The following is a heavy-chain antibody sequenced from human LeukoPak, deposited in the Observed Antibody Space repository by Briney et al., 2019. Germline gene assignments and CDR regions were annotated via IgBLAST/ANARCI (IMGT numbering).Heavy chain of an antibody. CDR2: IWFDGTNT. Sequence: GGSLRLSCAASGFTFSSYSMNWVRQAPGKGLEWVAAIWFDGTNTYYADAVKGRFTISRDNSKNTLFLQMNSLRAEDTAVYYCARGGYCSRTTCSNYNGMDVWGQGTTVTVSS. CDR3: ARGGYCSRTTCSNYNGMDV. J-gene: IGHJ6*02. V-gene: IGHV3-33*08. CDR1: GFTFSSYS. D-gene: IGHD2-2*01.